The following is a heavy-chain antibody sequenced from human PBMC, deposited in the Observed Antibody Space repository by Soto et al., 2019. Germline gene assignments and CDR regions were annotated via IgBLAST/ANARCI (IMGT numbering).Heavy chain of an antibody. V-gene: IGHV1-8*01. CDR2: MNPNSGNT. J-gene: IGHJ3*02. CDR3: ARGREYCSSTSCYGEAAFDI. D-gene: IGHD2-2*01. Sequence: SXKVSCKASGYTXSSYDSNWVRQATGQGLEWMGWMNPNSGNTGYAQKLQGRVTMTRNTSISTAYMELGSLRSEDTAVYYCARGREYCSSTSCYGEAAFDIWGQGTMGTVSS. CDR1: GYTXSSYD.